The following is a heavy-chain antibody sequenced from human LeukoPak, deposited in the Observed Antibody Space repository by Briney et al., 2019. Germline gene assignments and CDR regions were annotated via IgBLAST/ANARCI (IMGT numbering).Heavy chain of an antibody. CDR1: GFTFSSHA. CDR3: AKEKQQLTPNGVDAFDI. V-gene: IGHV3-30*02. J-gene: IGHJ3*02. Sequence: GRSLRLSCAASGFTFSSHAMHWVRQAPGKGLEWVAFIRYDGSNKYYADSVKGRFTISRDNSKNTLYLQMNSLRAEDTAVYYCAKEKQQLTPNGVDAFDIWGQGTMVTVSS. CDR2: IRYDGSNK. D-gene: IGHD6-13*01.